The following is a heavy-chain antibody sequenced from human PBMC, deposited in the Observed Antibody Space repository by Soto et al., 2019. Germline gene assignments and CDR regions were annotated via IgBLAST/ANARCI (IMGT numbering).Heavy chain of an antibody. Sequence: QVQLVQSGADLKKPGASVQVSCKTSGYTFSNYAINWVRQAPGQGLEWMGWISSYNSYNGDNKYARMLQDRLTMTIDTSTATAYMELRSLRSDDTAVDYCARSELERGEVGYSGMDVWGQGTTVTVSS. D-gene: IGHD2-8*02. CDR2: ISSYNSYNGDN. CDR1: GYTFSNYA. V-gene: IGHV1-18*04. CDR3: ARSELERGEVGYSGMDV. J-gene: IGHJ6*02.